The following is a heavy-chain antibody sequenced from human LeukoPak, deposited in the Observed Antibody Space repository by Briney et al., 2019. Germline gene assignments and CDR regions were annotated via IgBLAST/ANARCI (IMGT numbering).Heavy chain of an antibody. CDR2: TSSSGGST. CDR3: AKDKAQGYSSGWYGFVSHWFDP. D-gene: IGHD6-19*01. Sequence: GGSLRLSCSASGFTFSGYAMHWVRQAPGKGLEYVSTTSSSGGSTYYADSVKGRFTISRDNSKNTLYLQMNSLRAEDTAVYYCAKDKAQGYSSGWYGFVSHWFDPWGQGTLVTVSS. V-gene: IGHV3-64*04. CDR1: GFTFSGYA. J-gene: IGHJ5*02.